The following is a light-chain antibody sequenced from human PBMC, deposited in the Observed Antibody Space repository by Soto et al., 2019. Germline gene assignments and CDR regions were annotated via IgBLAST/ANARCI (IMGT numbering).Light chain of an antibody. CDR3: LQYNSFPLT. V-gene: IGKV1-17*01. CDR1: QGISKD. CDR2: AAS. J-gene: IGKJ4*01. Sequence: DIQMTQSPSSLSASVGDRVTITCRAIQGISKDLDWYQQKPGLVPKRLIYAASNLPSGVPSRFSGSGDGTEFTLTISSLQPEDFATYYCLQYNSFPLTFGGGTKVEIK.